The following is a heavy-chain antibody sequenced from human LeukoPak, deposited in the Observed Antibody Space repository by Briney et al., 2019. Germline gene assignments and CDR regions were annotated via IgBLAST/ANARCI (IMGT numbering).Heavy chain of an antibody. CDR3: ARARDFDSSGYSYFDS. Sequence: SETLSLTCSVSGGSISSYYWMWIRQPPGKLLEWMGYIYYSGNTDYNPSLKSRVAISVDTTKSHFSLKLSSVTAADTAVYYCARARDFDSSGYSYFDSWGQGTLVIVSS. V-gene: IGHV4-59*01. J-gene: IGHJ4*02. D-gene: IGHD3-22*01. CDR1: GGSISSYY. CDR2: IYYSGNT.